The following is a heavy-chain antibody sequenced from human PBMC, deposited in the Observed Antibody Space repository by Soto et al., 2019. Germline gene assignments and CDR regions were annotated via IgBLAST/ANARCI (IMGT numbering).Heavy chain of an antibody. CDR1: GYSFTSYG. CDR2: ISGHNGNT. V-gene: IGHV1-18*04. D-gene: IGHD3-22*01. J-gene: IGHJ4*02. CDR3: ARHRFNYYDDTVYYYFDY. Sequence: GGLVKVSCKASGYSFTSYGISWVRQAPGQGPEWMGWISGHNGNTNHPQSLQGRVTMTTDTSRNTAYMELRSLRSDDTAVYYCARHRFNYYDDTVYYYFDYWGQGTLVTVSS.